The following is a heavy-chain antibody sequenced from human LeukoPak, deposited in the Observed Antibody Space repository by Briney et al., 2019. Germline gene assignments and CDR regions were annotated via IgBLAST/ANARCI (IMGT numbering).Heavy chain of an antibody. CDR2: ISAYNGNT. CDR3: ARDRPLTRIEMATIRPWDY. CDR1: GYTFTSYD. Sequence: GASVKVSCKASGYTFTSYDINWVRQAPGQGLEWMGWISAYNGNTNYAQKLQGRVTMTTDTSTSTAYMELRSLRSDDTAVYYCARDRPLTRIEMATIRPWDYWGQGTLVTVSS. J-gene: IGHJ4*02. D-gene: IGHD5-24*01. V-gene: IGHV1-18*01.